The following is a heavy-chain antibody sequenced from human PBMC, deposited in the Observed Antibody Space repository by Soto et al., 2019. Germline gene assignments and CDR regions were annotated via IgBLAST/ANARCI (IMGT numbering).Heavy chain of an antibody. J-gene: IGHJ6*02. D-gene: IGHD3-3*01. CDR3: ARGSVLRLLEWLVHSGMDV. Sequence: EVQLVESGGGLVKPGGSLRLSCAASGFTFSSYSMNWVLQAPGKGLEWVSSISSSSSYIYYADSVKGRFTISRENAKNSLYLQMNSLRAEDTAVYYCARGSVLRLLEWLVHSGMDVWGQGTTVTVSS. V-gene: IGHV3-21*01. CDR1: GFTFSSYS. CDR2: ISSSSSYI.